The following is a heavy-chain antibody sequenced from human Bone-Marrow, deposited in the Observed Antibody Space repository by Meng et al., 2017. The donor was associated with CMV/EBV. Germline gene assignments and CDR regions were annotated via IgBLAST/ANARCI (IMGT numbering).Heavy chain of an antibody. D-gene: IGHD2-8*01. CDR1: GGSISSYY. V-gene: IGHV4-34*01. CDR2: INHSGST. CDR3: ARGLDCTNGVCYPLFDY. Sequence: GSLRLSCTVSGGSISSYYWGWIRQPPGKGLEWIGEINHSGSTNYNPSLKSRVTISVDTSKNQFSLKLSSVTAADTAVYYCARGLDCTNGVCYPLFDYWGQGTLVTVSS. J-gene: IGHJ4*02.